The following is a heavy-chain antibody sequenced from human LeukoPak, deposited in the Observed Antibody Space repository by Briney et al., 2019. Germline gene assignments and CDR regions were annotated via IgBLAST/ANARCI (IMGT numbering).Heavy chain of an antibody. J-gene: IGHJ4*02. V-gene: IGHV3-48*01. CDR1: GFTFSTYS. CDR3: AKDNGIAVVVYYFDY. Sequence: PGGSLRLSCAASGFTFSTYSMNWVRQAPGKGLEWVSYISSSSDNIYYADSVKGRFTISRDNSKNTLYLQMNSLRAEDTAVYYCAKDNGIAVVVYYFDYWGQGTLVTVSS. D-gene: IGHD6-19*01. CDR2: ISSSSDNI.